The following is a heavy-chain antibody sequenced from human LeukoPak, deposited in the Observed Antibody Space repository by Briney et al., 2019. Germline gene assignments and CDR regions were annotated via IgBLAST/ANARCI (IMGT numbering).Heavy chain of an antibody. CDR2: ISRSSSYI. J-gene: IGHJ6*03. CDR1: GFTFSSYS. Sequence: GGSLRLSCAASGFTFSSYSMNWVRQAPGKGLEWVSSISRSSSYIYYADSVKGRFTISRDNAKNTLYLQMNSLRAEDTAVYYCARDPSSSWYHYYYYMDVWGEGTTVTISS. D-gene: IGHD6-13*01. CDR3: ARDPSSSWYHYYYYMDV. V-gene: IGHV3-21*01.